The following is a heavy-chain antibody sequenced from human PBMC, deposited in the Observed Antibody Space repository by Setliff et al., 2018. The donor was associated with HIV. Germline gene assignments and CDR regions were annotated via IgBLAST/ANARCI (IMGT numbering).Heavy chain of an antibody. CDR2: TNPSGST. Sequence: SETLSLTCAVYVGSFSGHYWIWIRQPPGKGLEWIGETNPSGSTKYNPSLKSRVTISVDRSKNQFSLKLTSVAAADTAVYYCARDQDLGATWTGYYYYYMDVWSKGTTVTVSS. V-gene: IGHV4-34*01. CDR1: VGSFSGHY. J-gene: IGHJ6*03. D-gene: IGHD1-26*01. CDR3: ARDQDLGATWTGYYYYYMDV.